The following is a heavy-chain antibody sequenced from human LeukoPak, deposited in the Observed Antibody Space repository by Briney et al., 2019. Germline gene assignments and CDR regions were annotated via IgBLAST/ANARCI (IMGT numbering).Heavy chain of an antibody. Sequence: GGSLRLSCAASGFTFSDYAMSWVRQAPGKGLEWLSVISGGSSGSTYYADSVTGRFTVSRDNSKNTLYLQMGSLRAEDMAVYYCARDGGRLGDFFTMIVAWVDYWGQGTLVTVSS. V-gene: IGHV3-23*01. CDR1: GFTFSDYA. D-gene: IGHD3-22*01. CDR2: ISGGSSGST. CDR3: ARDGGRLGDFFTMIVAWVDY. J-gene: IGHJ4*02.